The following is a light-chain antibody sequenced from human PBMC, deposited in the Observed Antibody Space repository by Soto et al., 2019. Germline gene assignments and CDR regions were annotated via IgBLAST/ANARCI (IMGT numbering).Light chain of an antibody. Sequence: DIQMTQSPSTLSASIGDRVTITCRASQSITTFLAWYQQKPGKAPQILIYDASKLEPGVPSRLSGGGSGTEFTLTISSLQPDDFATYYCQQSYSTPLTFGGGTKVDIK. CDR3: QQSYSTPLT. CDR1: QSITTF. J-gene: IGKJ4*01. V-gene: IGKV1-5*01. CDR2: DAS.